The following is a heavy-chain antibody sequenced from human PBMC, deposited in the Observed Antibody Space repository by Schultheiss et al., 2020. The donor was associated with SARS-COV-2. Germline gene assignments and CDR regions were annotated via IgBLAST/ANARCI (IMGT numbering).Heavy chain of an antibody. D-gene: IGHD3-3*01. CDR2: IYYSGST. V-gene: IGHV4-59*12. CDR3: ARDGISIDRTWAFDI. CDR1: GGSISSYY. Sequence: SETLSLTCTVSGGSISSYYWSWIRQPPGKGLEWIGYIYYSGSTYYNPSLKSRVTISVDTSKNQFSLKLSSVTAADTAVYYCARDGISIDRTWAFDIWGQGTMVTVSS. J-gene: IGHJ3*02.